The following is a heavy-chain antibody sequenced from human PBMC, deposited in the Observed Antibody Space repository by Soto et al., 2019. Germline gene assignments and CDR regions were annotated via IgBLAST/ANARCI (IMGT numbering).Heavy chain of an antibody. J-gene: IGHJ5*02. CDR1: GFTFSSYG. CDR2: ISYDGTIT. CDR3: ARDGCSGSNCLNWFDP. V-gene: IGHV3-64*02. D-gene: IGHD2-15*01. Sequence: PGGSLRLSCATSGFTFSSYGMHWVRQAPGKGLEYVSAISYDGTITYYADSVKGRFTISRDDSRKTVYLQMNSLRAEDTAVYYCARDGCSGSNCLNWFDPWGQGTLVTVSS.